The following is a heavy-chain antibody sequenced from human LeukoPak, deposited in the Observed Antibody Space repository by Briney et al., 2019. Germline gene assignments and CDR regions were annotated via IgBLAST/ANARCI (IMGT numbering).Heavy chain of an antibody. CDR3: ARVTSRLGWFDP. Sequence: PSETLSLTCVVSGGSISSGGYSWSWIRQPPGKGLEWIGSIYHSGSTYYKPSLKSRVTISVDTSKNQFSLKLRSVTAADTAVYYCARVTSRLGWFDPWGQGTLVTVSS. CDR2: IYHSGST. D-gene: IGHD1-14*01. CDR1: GGSISSGGYS. V-gene: IGHV4-39*07. J-gene: IGHJ5*02.